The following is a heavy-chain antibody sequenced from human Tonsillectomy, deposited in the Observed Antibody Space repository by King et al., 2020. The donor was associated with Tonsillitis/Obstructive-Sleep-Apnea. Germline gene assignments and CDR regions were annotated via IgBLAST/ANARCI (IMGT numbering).Heavy chain of an antibody. J-gene: IGHJ4*02. Sequence: QVQLQESGPGLVKPSETLSLTCTVSGGSISSYYWSWIRQPPGKGLEWIGYIYYSGSTNYNPSLKSRVTISVDTSKNQFSLKLSSVTAADTAVYYCARAPRISSGYYFHFDYWGQGTLVTVSS. CDR1: GGSISSYY. CDR2: IYYSGST. CDR3: ARAPRISSGYYFHFDY. V-gene: IGHV4-59*01. D-gene: IGHD3-22*01.